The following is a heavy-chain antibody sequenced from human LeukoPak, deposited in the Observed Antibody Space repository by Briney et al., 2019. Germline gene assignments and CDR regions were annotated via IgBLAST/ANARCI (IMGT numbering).Heavy chain of an antibody. CDR3: ARVAAGSFDP. CDR1: GFTFSTYW. V-gene: IGHV3-7*01. D-gene: IGHD6-13*01. J-gene: IGHJ5*02. CDR2: IKLDGGEQ. Sequence: GGSLRLSCVDSGFTFSTYWMSWVRQAPGKGLEWVANIKLDGGEQYYMDSVKGRFTMSRDNTKNSLYLQMNSLRAEDTAVYYCARVAAGSFDPWGQGTLVTVSS.